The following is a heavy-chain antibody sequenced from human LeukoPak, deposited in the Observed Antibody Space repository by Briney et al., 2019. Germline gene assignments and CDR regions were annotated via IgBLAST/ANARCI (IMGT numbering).Heavy chain of an antibody. CDR3: ARPIGGDYAFDI. CDR1: GGTFSSYA. J-gene: IGHJ3*02. CDR2: IIPIFGTA. Sequence: SVKASCKASGGTFSSYAISWVRQAPGQGLEWMGGIIPIFGTANYAQKFQGRVTITADESTSTAYMELSSLRSEDTAVYYCARPIGGDYAFDIWGQGTMVTVSS. V-gene: IGHV1-69*13. D-gene: IGHD2-21*02.